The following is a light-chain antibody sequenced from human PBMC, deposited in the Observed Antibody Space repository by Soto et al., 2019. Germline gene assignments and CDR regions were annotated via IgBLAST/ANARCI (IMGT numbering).Light chain of an antibody. CDR2: EVR. Sequence: QSALTQPASVSGSPGQSITISCTGTSSDVGSYDLVSWYQQHPGKAPKHMIYEVRKRPSGLSNRFSGSKSGNTASLTISGRQAEDEADYYCCSYAGTSTFVFGRGTKLTV. V-gene: IGLV2-23*02. J-gene: IGLJ2*01. CDR3: CSYAGTSTFV. CDR1: SSDVGSYDL.